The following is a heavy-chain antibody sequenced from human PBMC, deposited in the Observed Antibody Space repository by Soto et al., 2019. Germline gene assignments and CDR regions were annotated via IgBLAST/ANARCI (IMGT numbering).Heavy chain of an antibody. J-gene: IGHJ6*02. CDR1: GFTFSDYY. D-gene: IGHD3-3*01. V-gene: IGHV3-11*01. CDR3: ARDDLWSGFYDYDYYNGMDV. Sequence: PGGSLRLSCAASGFTFSDYYMSWIRQAPGKGLEWVSYISFSGSTIYYADSVKGRFTISRDNAKNSLYLQMNSLRAEDTAVYYCARDDLWSGFYDYDYYNGMDVWGQGTTVTVSS. CDR2: ISFSGSTI.